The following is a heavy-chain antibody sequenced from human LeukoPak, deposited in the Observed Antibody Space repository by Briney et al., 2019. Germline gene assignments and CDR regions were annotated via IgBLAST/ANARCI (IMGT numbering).Heavy chain of an antibody. V-gene: IGHV3-23*01. Sequence: GGSLRLSCAASGFTFSSYAMSWVRQAPGKGLEWVSAIGDSGSSTYYADSVKGRFTISRDNSKNTLYLQMNILRAEDTAVYYCAKLPPRVVPPSNHYFDYWGQGTLVTVSS. CDR3: AKLPPRVVPPSNHYFDY. J-gene: IGHJ4*02. CDR2: IGDSGSST. CDR1: GFTFSSYA. D-gene: IGHD2-2*01.